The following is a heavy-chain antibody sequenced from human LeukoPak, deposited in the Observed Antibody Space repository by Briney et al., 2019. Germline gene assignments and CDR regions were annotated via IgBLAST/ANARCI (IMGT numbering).Heavy chain of an antibody. D-gene: IGHD5-18*01. Sequence: PSETLSLTCTVSGGSISSGTYFWGWIRQPPGKGLEWVGTLYSTGSTYYNPSLKSRVTISGDTSRNQFSLKLNSVTAADTAVYYCASGIQKWLRKLIDYRGQGTLVTVSS. CDR2: LYSTGST. CDR3: ASGIQKWLRKLIDY. V-gene: IGHV4-39*01. J-gene: IGHJ4*02. CDR1: GGSISSGTYF.